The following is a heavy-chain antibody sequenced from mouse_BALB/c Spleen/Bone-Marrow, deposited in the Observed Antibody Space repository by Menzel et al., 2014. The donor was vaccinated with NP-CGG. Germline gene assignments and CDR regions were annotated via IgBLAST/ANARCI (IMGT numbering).Heavy chain of an antibody. Sequence: VQLQQPGPELVKPGASVKISCKASGYSFTDYFMYWVKQSHDKSLEWIGRINPYNCDTFYNQKFKGKATLTVDKSSSTAHMELLSLTSEETGIYYYGRWVNWGQGTTLTVSS. CDR2: INPYNCDT. CDR3: GRWVN. D-gene: IGHD2-13*01. V-gene: IGHV1-37*01. CDR1: GYSFTDYF. J-gene: IGHJ2*01.